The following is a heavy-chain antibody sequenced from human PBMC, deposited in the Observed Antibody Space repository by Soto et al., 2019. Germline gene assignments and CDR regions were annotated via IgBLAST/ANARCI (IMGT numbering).Heavy chain of an antibody. CDR1: GYTFTSYY. J-gene: IGHJ4*02. D-gene: IGHD3-16*01. CDR3: ARDRLLMITFGGIYYFDY. Sequence: ASVKVSCKASGYTFTSYYMHWVRQAPGQGLEWMGIINPSGGSTSYAQKFQGRVTMTRDTSTSTVYMELGSLRSEDTAVYYCARDRLLMITFGGIYYFDYWGQGTLVTVSS. CDR2: INPSGGST. V-gene: IGHV1-46*01.